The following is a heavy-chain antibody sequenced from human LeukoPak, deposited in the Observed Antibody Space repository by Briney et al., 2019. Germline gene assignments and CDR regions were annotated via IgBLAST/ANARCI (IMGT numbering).Heavy chain of an antibody. J-gene: IGHJ6*02. CDR1: GGSFSGYY. Sequence: SETLSLTCAVYGGSFSGYYWSWIRQPPGKGLEWIGEINHSGSTNYNPSLKSRVTMSVDTSKNQFSLKLSSVTAADTAVYYCARVSGRITIFGYGMDVWGQGTTVTVSS. D-gene: IGHD3-3*01. CDR3: ARVSGRITIFGYGMDV. V-gene: IGHV4-34*01. CDR2: INHSGST.